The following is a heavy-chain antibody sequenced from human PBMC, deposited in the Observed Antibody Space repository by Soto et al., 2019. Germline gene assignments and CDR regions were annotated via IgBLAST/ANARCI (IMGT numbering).Heavy chain of an antibody. D-gene: IGHD3-3*01. J-gene: IGHJ4*02. Sequence: QVQLVQSGAEVKKPGASVKVSCKASGYTFTRYAMHWVRQAPGQRLEWMGWINAGNGNTKYSQKFQGRVTITRDTSASTAYMELSSLRSEDTAVYYCARGVRFLEWLSEVDYWGQGTLVTVSS. CDR3: ARGVRFLEWLSEVDY. CDR1: GYTFTRYA. CDR2: INAGNGNT. V-gene: IGHV1-3*01.